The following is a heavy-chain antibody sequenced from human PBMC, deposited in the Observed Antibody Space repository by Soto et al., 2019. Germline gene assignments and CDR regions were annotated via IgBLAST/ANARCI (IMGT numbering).Heavy chain of an antibody. V-gene: IGHV4-31*03. J-gene: IGHJ4*02. CDR1: GGSISSGGYY. Sequence: LSLTCTVSGGSISSGGYYWSWIRQHPGKGLEWIGYIYYSGSTYYNPSLKSRVTISVDTSKNQFSLKLSSVTAADTAVYYRARAELVGATDYWGQGTLVTVSS. CDR3: ARAELVGATDY. D-gene: IGHD1-26*01. CDR2: IYYSGST.